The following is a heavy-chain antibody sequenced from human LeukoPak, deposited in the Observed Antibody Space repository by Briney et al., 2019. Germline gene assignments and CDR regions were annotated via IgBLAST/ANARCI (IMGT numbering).Heavy chain of an antibody. D-gene: IGHD2-2*01. CDR2: IYYSGST. Sequence: SSETLSLTCTVSGGSISSSSYYWGWIRQPPGKGLEWIGSIYYSGSTYYNPSLKSRVTISVDTSKNQFSLKLSSVTAADTAVYYCASSGRGLVFGHFLQKKDIVVVPAAMETYYFDYWGQGTLVTVSS. CDR1: GGSISSSSYY. J-gene: IGHJ4*02. V-gene: IGHV4-39*01. CDR3: ASSGRGLVFGHFLQKKDIVVVPAAMETYYFDY.